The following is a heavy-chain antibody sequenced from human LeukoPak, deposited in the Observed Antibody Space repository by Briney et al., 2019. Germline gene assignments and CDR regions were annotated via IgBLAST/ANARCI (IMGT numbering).Heavy chain of an antibody. CDR2: VVGDSSKT. J-gene: IGHJ6*03. V-gene: IGHV3-23*01. D-gene: IGHD2-21*01. CDR1: GLTFHDYA. Sequence: GGSLRLSCAISGLTFHDYAMTWVRQAPGKGLEWVSTVVGDSSKTYYADSVKGRFTISRDNSNYMLFLHMNNLRAEDTAIYYCAKQPYNYYYLDVWGKGTTVTVSS. CDR3: AKQPYNYYYLDV.